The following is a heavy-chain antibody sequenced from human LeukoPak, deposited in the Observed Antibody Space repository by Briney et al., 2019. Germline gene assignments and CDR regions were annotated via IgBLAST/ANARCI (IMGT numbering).Heavy chain of an antibody. CDR1: GGSFSGYY. D-gene: IGHD5-12*01. CDR2: INHSGST. CDR3: ARGYRGPSYYCYGMDV. J-gene: IGHJ6*02. Sequence: SETLSLTCAVYGGSFSGYYWSWIRQPPGKGLEWIGEINHSGSTNYNPSLKSRVTISVDTSKNQFSLKLSSVTAADTAVYYCARGYRGPSYYCYGMDVWGQGTTVTVSS. V-gene: IGHV4-34*01.